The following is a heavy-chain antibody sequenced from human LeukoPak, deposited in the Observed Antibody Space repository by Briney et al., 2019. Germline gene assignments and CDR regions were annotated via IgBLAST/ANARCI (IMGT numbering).Heavy chain of an antibody. J-gene: IGHJ4*02. Sequence: SETLSLTCAVYGGSFSGYYWSWIRQPPGQGLGWIGEINHSGSTNYNPSLKSRVTISVDTSKNQFSLKLSSVTAADTAVYYCASSRGRGYSYGYYFDYWGQGTLVTVSS. CDR2: INHSGST. CDR1: GGSFSGYY. D-gene: IGHD5-18*01. CDR3: ASSRGRGYSYGYYFDY. V-gene: IGHV4-34*01.